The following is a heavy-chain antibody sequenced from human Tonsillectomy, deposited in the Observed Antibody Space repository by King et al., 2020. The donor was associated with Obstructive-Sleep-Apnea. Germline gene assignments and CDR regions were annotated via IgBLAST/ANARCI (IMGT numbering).Heavy chain of an antibody. Sequence: QLQESGPGLVKPSDTLSLTCTVSGASISSYYWSWIRQPPGKGLEWVGHIFYIGNADYNPALKSRVTFSVDTSKSQFSLKLRSVTAADTAVYYCARFCSTTSCPSYGLDVWGQGTTVTVSS. V-gene: IGHV4-59*07. CDR1: GASISSYY. J-gene: IGHJ6*02. CDR2: IFYIGNA. D-gene: IGHD2-2*01. CDR3: ARFCSTTSCPSYGLDV.